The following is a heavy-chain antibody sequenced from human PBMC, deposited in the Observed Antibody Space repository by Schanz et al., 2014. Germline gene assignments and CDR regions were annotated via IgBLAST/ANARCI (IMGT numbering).Heavy chain of an antibody. J-gene: IGHJ3*02. CDR3: ARDRGHGDLPGDI. CDR2: IYHTGST. Sequence: QVQLQQWGAGLLKPSETLSLTCGVFGGSFSGYYWSWIRQPPGKGLEWIGEIYHTGSTNYNPSLKSRVTNSVDTSKNQFSLNLSSATAADTAVYYCARDRGHGDLPGDIWGQGTMVTVSS. D-gene: IGHD4-17*01. V-gene: IGHV4-34*01. CDR1: GGSFSGYY.